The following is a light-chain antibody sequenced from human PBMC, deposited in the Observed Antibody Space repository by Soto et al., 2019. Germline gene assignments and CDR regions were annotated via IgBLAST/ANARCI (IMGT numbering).Light chain of an antibody. J-gene: IGKJ1*01. CDR2: GTS. CDR1: QSVTGSN. Sequence: EIVLTQSPGTLSLSPGERVTLSCRASQSVTGSNLAWYQQKPGQAPRLLIYGTSSRATGIPDRFSGSGSGTDFTLTISRLEPEDFAVYYCQQYGTSPRSFGQGTKVEIK. V-gene: IGKV3-20*01. CDR3: QQYGTSPRS.